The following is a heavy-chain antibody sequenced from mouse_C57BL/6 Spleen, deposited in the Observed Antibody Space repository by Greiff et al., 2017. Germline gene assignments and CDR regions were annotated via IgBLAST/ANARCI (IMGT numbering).Heavy chain of an antibody. CDR1: GYSFTGYY. J-gene: IGHJ3*01. CDR2: INPSTGGT. V-gene: IGHV1-42*01. D-gene: IGHD3-1*01. Sequence: VQLQQSGPELVKPGASVKISCKASGYSFTGYYMNWVKQSPEKSLEWIGEINPSTGGTTYNQKFKAKATLTVDKSSSTAYMQLKSLNSEDSAVYYCARRASWFAYWGQGTLVTVSA. CDR3: ARRASWFAY.